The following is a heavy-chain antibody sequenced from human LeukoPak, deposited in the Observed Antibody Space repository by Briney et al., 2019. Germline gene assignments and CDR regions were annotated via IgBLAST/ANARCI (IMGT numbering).Heavy chain of an antibody. CDR3: AKRDY. CDR1: GFTFSSYE. Sequence: PGGSLRLSCAASGFTFSSYEMNWVRQAPGKGLEWVTFIRSDGSNKYYADSVKGRFTISRDNSKNTLYLQMNSLRAEDTAVYYCAKRDYWGQGTLVTVSS. CDR2: IRSDGSNK. V-gene: IGHV3-30*02. J-gene: IGHJ4*02.